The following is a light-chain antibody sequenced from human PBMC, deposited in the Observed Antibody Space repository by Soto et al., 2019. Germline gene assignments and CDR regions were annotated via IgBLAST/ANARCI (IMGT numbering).Light chain of an antibody. Sequence: EIVLTQSPGTLSLSPGERATLSCRASQSVSSNLAWYQQKPGQAPRLLIYGASTRATGIQARFSGSGSGTEFTLTISSLQSEDFAVYYCQQYNNWPRTFGQGTKVDIK. CDR2: GAS. J-gene: IGKJ1*01. V-gene: IGKV3-15*01. CDR1: QSVSSN. CDR3: QQYNNWPRT.